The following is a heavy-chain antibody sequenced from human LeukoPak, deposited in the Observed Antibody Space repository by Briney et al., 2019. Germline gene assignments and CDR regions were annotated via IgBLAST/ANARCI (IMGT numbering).Heavy chain of an antibody. CDR2: ISYDGSNK. D-gene: IGHD6-19*01. CDR1: GFTFSSYG. V-gene: IGHV3-30*03. Sequence: PGRSLRLSCAASGFTFSSYGMHWVRQAPGKGLEWAAVISYDGSNKYYADSVKGRFTISRDNSKNTLCLQMNSLRAEDTAVYYCESSGWYEQFDYWGQGTLVTVSS. J-gene: IGHJ4*02. CDR3: ESSGWYEQFDY.